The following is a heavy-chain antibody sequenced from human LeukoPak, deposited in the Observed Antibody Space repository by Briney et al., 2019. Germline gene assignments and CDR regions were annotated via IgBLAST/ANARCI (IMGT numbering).Heavy chain of an antibody. Sequence: ESGPALVKPTQTLTLTCTFSGFPLSTSGMCVSWIRQPPGKALEWLARIDWDDDKYYSTSLKTRLTISKDTSKNQVVLTMTNMDPVDTATYYCARAYNDYGDYGFDYWGQGTLVTVSS. V-gene: IGHV2-70*11. D-gene: IGHD4-17*01. CDR1: GFPLSTSGMC. CDR2: IDWDDDK. CDR3: ARAYNDYGDYGFDY. J-gene: IGHJ4*02.